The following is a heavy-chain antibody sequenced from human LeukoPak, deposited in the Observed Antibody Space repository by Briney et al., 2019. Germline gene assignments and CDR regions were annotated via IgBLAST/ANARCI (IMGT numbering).Heavy chain of an antibody. CDR3: ARHPNRGYYPDY. CDR2: IYTSGSA. J-gene: IGHJ4*02. V-gene: IGHV4-61*02. D-gene: IGHD3-22*01. CDR1: GGSVSSGRYY. Sequence: SETLSLTCTVSGGSVSSGRYYWSWIRQPAGKGLEWIGRIYTSGSANYNPSLKSRVTMSVDTSKNQFSLKLSSVTAADTAVYYCARHPNRGYYPDYWGQGTLVTVSS.